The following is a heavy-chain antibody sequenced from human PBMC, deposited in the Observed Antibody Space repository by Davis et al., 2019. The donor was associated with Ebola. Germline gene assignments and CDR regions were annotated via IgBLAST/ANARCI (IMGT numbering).Heavy chain of an antibody. CDR1: GGSISSGGYY. Sequence: GGSLRLSCTVSGGSISSGGYYWSWIRQHPGKGLEWVANIKQDGSEKYYVDSVKGRFTISRDNAKNSLYLQMNSLRAEDTAVYYCARARTYYDFWSGYYGFDYWGQGTLVTVSS. CDR3: ARARTYYDFWSGYYGFDY. J-gene: IGHJ4*02. D-gene: IGHD3-3*01. CDR2: IKQDGSEK. V-gene: IGHV3-7*01.